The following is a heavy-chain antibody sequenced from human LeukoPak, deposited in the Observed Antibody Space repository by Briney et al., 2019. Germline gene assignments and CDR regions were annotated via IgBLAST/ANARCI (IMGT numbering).Heavy chain of an antibody. CDR3: RGWLGSFDV. CDR1: GFTISNTE. CDR2: SYSGGTT. D-gene: IGHD6-19*01. J-gene: IGHJ3*01. Sequence: GGSLRLSCAVSGFTISNTEMSWVRQVPGKGPEWFLVSYSGGTTYYADSVKGRFTISRDISKNTVDLQMNSLRVDDTAVYHCRGWLGSFDVWGQGTMVTVSS. V-gene: IGHV3-53*01.